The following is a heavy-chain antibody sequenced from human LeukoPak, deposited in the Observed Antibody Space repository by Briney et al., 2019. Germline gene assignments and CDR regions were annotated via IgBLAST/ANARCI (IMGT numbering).Heavy chain of an antibody. CDR1: GFTFSSYG. CDR2: IWYGGSNK. J-gene: IGHJ4*02. CDR3: ARVGMTTVTTLDY. V-gene: IGHV3-33*01. Sequence: GRSLRLSCAASGFTFSSYGMHWVRQAPGKGLEWVAVIWYGGSNKYYADSVKGRFTISRDNSKNTLYLQMNSLRAEDTAVYYCARVGMTTVTTLDYWGQGTLVTVSS. D-gene: IGHD4-17*01.